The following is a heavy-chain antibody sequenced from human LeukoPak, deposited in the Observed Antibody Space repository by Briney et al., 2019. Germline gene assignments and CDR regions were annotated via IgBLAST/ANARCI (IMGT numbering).Heavy chain of an antibody. V-gene: IGHV4-30-2*01. Sequence: KSSETLSLTCTVSGGSISRGGYSWSWIRQPPGKGLEWIGYIYHSGSTYYNPSLKRRVTISVDRSKNQFSLNLSSVTAADTAVYYRARDSGPLDYWGQGTLVTVSS. J-gene: IGHJ4*02. D-gene: IGHD3-10*01. CDR1: GGSISRGGYS. CDR2: IYHSGST. CDR3: ARDSGPLDY.